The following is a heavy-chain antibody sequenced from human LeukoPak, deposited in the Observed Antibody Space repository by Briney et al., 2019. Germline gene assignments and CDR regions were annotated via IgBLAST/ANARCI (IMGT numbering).Heavy chain of an antibody. CDR3: TTGYCSSTSCYSYYLDY. J-gene: IGHJ4*02. Sequence: PGGSLRLSCAASGFTFSNAWMSWVRQAPGKGLEWVGRIKSIPDGGTTDYAAPVKGRFTISRDDSKNTLYLQMNSLKTEDTAVYYCTTGYCSSTSCYSYYLDYWGQGTLVTVSS. D-gene: IGHD2-2*01. CDR2: IKSIPDGGTT. V-gene: IGHV3-15*01. CDR1: GFTFSNAW.